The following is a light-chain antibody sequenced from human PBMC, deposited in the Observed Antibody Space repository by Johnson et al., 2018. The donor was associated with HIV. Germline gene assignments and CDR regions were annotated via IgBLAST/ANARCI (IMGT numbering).Light chain of an antibody. Sequence: QSVLTQPPSVSAAPGQKVTISCSGSSSNIGNNYVSWYQQLPGTAPKLLIYENNKRPSGIPDRFAGSKSGTSATLAITGLQTGAEAYYYCGTWDKSLNTGAVFGPGTKVTVL. J-gene: IGLJ1*01. CDR3: GTWDKSLNTGAV. V-gene: IGLV1-51*02. CDR1: SSNIGNNY. CDR2: ENN.